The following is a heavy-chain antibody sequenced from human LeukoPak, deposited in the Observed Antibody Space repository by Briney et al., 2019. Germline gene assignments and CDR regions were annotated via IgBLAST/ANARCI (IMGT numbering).Heavy chain of an antibody. D-gene: IGHD3-22*01. J-gene: IGHJ4*02. CDR1: AFTFSDYY. CDR2: ISSSGSTI. V-gene: IGHV3-11*01. CDR3: ARHYYHGSGHGGY. Sequence: GGSLRLSCAASAFTFSDYYMSWIRQAPGKGLEWLSYISSSGSTIYYADSVKGRFTISRDNAKNSLYLQMNSLRVEDTAVYYCARHYYHGSGHGGYWGQGTLVTVSS.